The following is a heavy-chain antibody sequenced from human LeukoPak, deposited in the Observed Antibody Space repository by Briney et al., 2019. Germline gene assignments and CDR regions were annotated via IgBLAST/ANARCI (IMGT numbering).Heavy chain of an antibody. CDR2: IYHSGST. D-gene: IGHD3-9*01. Sequence: PSETLSLTXAVSGYSISSGYYWAWIRQPPGKGLERIGSIYHSGSTYYNPSLKSRVTISVDTSKNQFSLRLSSVTAADTAVYYCARQRGDILTGYLYYFDYWGQGTLVTVSS. CDR3: ARQRGDILTGYLYYFDY. V-gene: IGHV4-38-2*01. CDR1: GYSISSGYY. J-gene: IGHJ4*02.